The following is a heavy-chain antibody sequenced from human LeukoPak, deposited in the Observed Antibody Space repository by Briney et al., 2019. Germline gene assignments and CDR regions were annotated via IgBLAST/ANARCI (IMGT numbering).Heavy chain of an antibody. V-gene: IGHV1-18*04. D-gene: IGHD4-17*01. CDR3: ARRVDDPPYGDYDGIDY. CDR1: GYPFTSYG. J-gene: IGHJ4*02. Sequence: ASVKVSCKASGYPFTSYGVTWVRQAPGQGLEWMGWISGYNGNTNYAQKLQGRVTMTTDTSTSTAYMELRSLRSDDTAVFYCARRVDDPPYGDYDGIDYWGQGTLVTVSS. CDR2: ISGYNGNT.